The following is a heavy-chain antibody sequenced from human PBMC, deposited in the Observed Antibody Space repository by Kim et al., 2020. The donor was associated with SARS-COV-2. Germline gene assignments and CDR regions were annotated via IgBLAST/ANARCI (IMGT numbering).Heavy chain of an antibody. V-gene: IGHV3-30-3*01. CDR1: GFTFSSYA. CDR3: ARADSSGWYTIGG. CDR2: ISYDGSNK. J-gene: IGHJ4*02. D-gene: IGHD6-19*01. Sequence: GGSLRLSCAASGFTFSSYAMHWVRQAPGKGLEWVAVISYDGSNKYYADSVKGRFTISRDNSKNTLYLQMNSLRAEDTAVYYCARADSSGWYTIGGWGQGTLVTVSS.